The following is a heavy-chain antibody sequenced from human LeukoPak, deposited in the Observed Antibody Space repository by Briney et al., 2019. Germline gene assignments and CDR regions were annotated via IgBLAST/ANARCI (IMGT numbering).Heavy chain of an antibody. D-gene: IGHD3-3*01. CDR1: GFTFSSYW. Sequence: PGGSLRLSCAASGFTFSSYWMSWVRQAPGKGLEWVANIKQDGSEKYYVDSVKGRFTISRDNAKNSLYLQMNSLRAEDTAVYYCARDNPYWDYDFWSGHQNWGQGTLVTVSS. J-gene: IGHJ4*02. CDR2: IKQDGSEK. V-gene: IGHV3-7*01. CDR3: ARDNPYWDYDFWSGHQN.